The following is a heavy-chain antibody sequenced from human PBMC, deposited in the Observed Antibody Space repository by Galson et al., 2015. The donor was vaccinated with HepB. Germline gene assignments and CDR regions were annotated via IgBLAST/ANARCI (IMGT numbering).Heavy chain of an antibody. CDR2: ISGSGGST. Sequence: SLRLSCAASGFTFSSYAMSWVRQAPGKGLEWVSAISGSGGSTYHADSVKGRFTISRDSSKNTLYLQMNSLRPEDTAVYYCARGHLLNRDYDFWSNYHKGSFDYWGQGTLVTVSS. CDR3: ARGHLLNRDYDFWSNYHKGSFDY. D-gene: IGHD3-3*01. J-gene: IGHJ4*02. CDR1: GFTFSSYA. V-gene: IGHV3-23*01.